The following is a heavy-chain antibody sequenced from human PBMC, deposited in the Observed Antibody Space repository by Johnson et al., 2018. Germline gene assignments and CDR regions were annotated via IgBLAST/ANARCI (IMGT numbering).Heavy chain of an antibody. CDR3: AREGVDFVLLVYASHSLYI. CDR1: GFTFSTST. Sequence: QVQLVQSGGGVVLPGESXRLSCAASGFTFSTSTMHWVRQAPGKGLEWVAVISYEGNSHNYADSGKGRLTISRNNSQNTLFLHMTSLGAEDTAVYYCAREGVDFVLLVYASHSLYIWGQGTMVTVSS. V-gene: IGHV3-30-3*01. J-gene: IGHJ3*02. CDR2: ISYEGNSH. D-gene: IGHD2-8*01.